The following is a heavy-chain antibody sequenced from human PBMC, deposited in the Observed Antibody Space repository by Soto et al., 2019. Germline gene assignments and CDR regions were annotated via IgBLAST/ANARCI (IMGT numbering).Heavy chain of an antibody. J-gene: IGHJ3*02. V-gene: IGHV4-30-4*01. CDR1: GVSVSSGDYY. CDR2: IYYTGRT. Sequence: SETLSLTCTVSGVSVSSGDYYWSWIRQPPGKGLEWIGYIYYTGRTYYNPSLKSRVIISVDTSKNQFSLKLSSVTAAEKAVYYCARAHYDILTGYPTRAFDIWGQGTMVTVSS. D-gene: IGHD3-9*01. CDR3: ARAHYDILTGYPTRAFDI.